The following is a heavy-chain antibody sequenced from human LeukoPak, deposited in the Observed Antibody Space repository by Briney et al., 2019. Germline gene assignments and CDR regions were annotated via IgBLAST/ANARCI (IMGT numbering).Heavy chain of an antibody. D-gene: IGHD2-2*01. CDR1: GFTFSSYA. Sequence: GGSLRLSCAASGFTFSSYAMSWVRQAPGKGLEWVSAISGSGGSTYYADSMKGRFTISRDNSKNTLYLQMNSLRAEDTAVYYCANDISSTSCYASNCYVYWGQGTLVTVSS. CDR2: ISGSGGST. J-gene: IGHJ4*02. CDR3: ANDISSTSCYASNCYVY. V-gene: IGHV3-23*01.